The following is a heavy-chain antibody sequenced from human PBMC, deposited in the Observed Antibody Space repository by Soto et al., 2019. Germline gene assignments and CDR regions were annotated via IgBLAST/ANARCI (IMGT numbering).Heavy chain of an antibody. J-gene: IGHJ5*02. Sequence: SETLSLTCTVCGGSISSYYWRWIRQPPVKGLEWIGYIYYSGSTNYDPSLKRRVTISVDTSKNQFSLKLSSVPAADTAVYYCARVGSPYADGGNWFDPWGQVTLVXVSS. CDR3: ARVGSPYADGGNWFDP. CDR1: GGSISSYY. V-gene: IGHV4-59*01. D-gene: IGHD4-17*01. CDR2: IYYSGST.